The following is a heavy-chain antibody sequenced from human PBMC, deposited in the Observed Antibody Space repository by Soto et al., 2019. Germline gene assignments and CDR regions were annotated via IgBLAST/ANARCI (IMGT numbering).Heavy chain of an antibody. CDR3: ARGNVVAIDY. CDR2: IYHSGST. J-gene: IGHJ4*02. D-gene: IGHD2-21*01. Sequence: QLQLQESGSGLVKPSQTLSLTCAVSGGSISSGGYSWSWIRQPPGKGLEWIGYIYHSGSTYYNPSIKRRVTKAVDRSKNQCSLKPSSVTAADTAVYYCARGNVVAIDYWGQGTLVTVSS. CDR1: GGSISSGGYS. V-gene: IGHV4-30-2*01.